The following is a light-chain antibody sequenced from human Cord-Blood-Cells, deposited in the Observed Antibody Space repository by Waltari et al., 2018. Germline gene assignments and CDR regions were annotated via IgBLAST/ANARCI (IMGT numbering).Light chain of an antibody. CDR3: QQRSNWLT. CDR1: QSVSSY. Sequence: ELVLTQSPDTLSLSPGERATLSCRASQSVSSYLAWYQQKPGQAPRLLIYDASNRATGIPARFSGSGSGTDFTLTISSLEPEDFAVYYCQQRSNWLTFGGGTKVEIK. V-gene: IGKV3-11*01. J-gene: IGKJ4*01. CDR2: DAS.